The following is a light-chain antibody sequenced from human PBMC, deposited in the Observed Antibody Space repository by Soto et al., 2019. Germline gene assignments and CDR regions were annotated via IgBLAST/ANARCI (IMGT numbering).Light chain of an antibody. CDR2: WAS. V-gene: IGKV4-1*01. CDR3: QQYESTPPT. Sequence: DIVMTQSPDSLAVSLGERATINCKSSQSVLYSSNNKNYLAWYQQRPGQPPKLLIYWASTRESGVPDRFSGSGSGTDFPLTITSLQAEAVAVYYCQQYESTPPTFGQGTKLEIK. J-gene: IGKJ2*01. CDR1: QSVLYSSNNKNY.